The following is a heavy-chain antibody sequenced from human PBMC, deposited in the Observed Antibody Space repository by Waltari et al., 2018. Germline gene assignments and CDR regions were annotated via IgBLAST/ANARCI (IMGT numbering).Heavy chain of an antibody. J-gene: IGHJ6*03. Sequence: QVQLVESGGGVVQPGRSLRLSCAASGFTFSSYSMHWVRQAPGKGLEWVAVISYDGSNKDYADSVKGRFTISRDNSKNTLYLQMNSLRAEDTAVYYCARDGRYYGSGSRVYYYMDVWGKGTTVTVSS. V-gene: IGHV3-30*03. CDR1: GFTFSSYS. D-gene: IGHD3-10*01. CDR2: ISYDGSNK. CDR3: ARDGRYYGSGSRVYYYMDV.